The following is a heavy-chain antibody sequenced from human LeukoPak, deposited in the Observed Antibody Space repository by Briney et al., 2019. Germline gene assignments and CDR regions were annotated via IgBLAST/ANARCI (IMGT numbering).Heavy chain of an antibody. V-gene: IGHV3-23*01. D-gene: IGHD1-26*01. CDR3: AKDGRSYSGSYGGAAEIDY. J-gene: IGHJ4*02. CDR2: ISGSGYST. Sequence: GGSLRLSCAASGFTFGSYAMSWVRQAPGKGLEWVSAISGSGYSTYYADSVKGRFTISRDNSKNTQYLQMNSLRDEDTAVYYCAKDGRSYSGSYGGAAEIDYWGQGTLVTVSS. CDR1: GFTFGSYA.